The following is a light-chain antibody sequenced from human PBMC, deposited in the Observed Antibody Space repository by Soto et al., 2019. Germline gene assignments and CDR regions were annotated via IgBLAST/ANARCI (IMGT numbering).Light chain of an antibody. CDR3: LQHSTYPLT. J-gene: IGKJ1*01. V-gene: IGKV1-17*01. CDR1: QGIRND. CDR2: AAS. Sequence: DIQMTQFPSSLSASVGDRVTITCRASQGIRNDLGWYQQKPGKAPKRLIYAASSLQSGVPSRFSGSGSGTEFNLAIRSLQPEDSATFYCLQHSTYPLTFGQGTKVEIK.